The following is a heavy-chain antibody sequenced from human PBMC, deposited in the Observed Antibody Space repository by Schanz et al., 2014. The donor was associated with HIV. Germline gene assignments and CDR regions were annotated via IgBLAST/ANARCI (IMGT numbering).Heavy chain of an antibody. CDR3: AKSSGWLYAHFDY. Sequence: QVQLVESGGGVVQPGRSLRLSCAASEFIFSSYAMHWVRQAPGKGLEGVAAISYDGSNKYYAESVKGRFAISRDNSKNTLYLQMHSLRAEDTAVYYCAKSSGWLYAHFDYWGQGTLVTVSS. V-gene: IGHV3-30-3*02. CDR1: EFIFSSYA. J-gene: IGHJ4*02. D-gene: IGHD3-9*01. CDR2: ISYDGSNK.